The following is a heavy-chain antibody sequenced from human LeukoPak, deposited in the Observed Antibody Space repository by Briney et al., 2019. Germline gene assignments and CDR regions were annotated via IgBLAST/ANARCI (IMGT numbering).Heavy chain of an antibody. CDR1: GGSISLSYYY. J-gene: IGHJ6*03. D-gene: IGHD2-2*01. CDR2: VYYSGTT. V-gene: IGHV4-39*07. CDR3: ARVKGDIVVDYYYVDV. Sequence: SETLSLTCSVSGGSISLSYYYWGWIRQPPGKALEWIGSVYYSGTTSYNPSLKSRVTISVDMSKNQFSLKLSSVTAADTAVYYCARVKGDIVVDYYYVDVWGKGTTVTISS.